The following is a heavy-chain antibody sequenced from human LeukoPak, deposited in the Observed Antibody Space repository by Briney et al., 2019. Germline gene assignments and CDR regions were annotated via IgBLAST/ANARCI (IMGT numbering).Heavy chain of an antibody. V-gene: IGHV1-2*02. D-gene: IGHD6-6*01. CDR3: ARDPPSSIAGRPIFDY. J-gene: IGHJ4*01. CDR2: SDPDTGGT. CDR1: GYTLTSNY. Sequence: GASVKVSCKASGYTLTSNYMHWVRQAPGQGLEWMGWSDPDTGGTNYAQKFQGRVTMTWATSIRTAHMELSRLTSDDTAVYYCARDPPSSIAGRPIFDYWGQEPWSPSPQ.